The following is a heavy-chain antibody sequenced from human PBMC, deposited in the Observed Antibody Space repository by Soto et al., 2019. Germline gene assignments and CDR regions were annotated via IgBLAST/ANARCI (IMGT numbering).Heavy chain of an antibody. CDR3: ERALGGGDGAFNI. V-gene: IGHV3-7*04. Sequence: PGGSLRLSCAASGFTFSNYWMNWVRQAPGKGLEWVASIKQGGSEKHYVDSMKGRFTISRDNAKNSLYLQMNSLRAEDTAVYYCERALGGGDGAFNIWGQGTVVTV. CDR1: GFTFSNYW. J-gene: IGHJ3*02. CDR2: IKQGGSEK. D-gene: IGHD2-21*01.